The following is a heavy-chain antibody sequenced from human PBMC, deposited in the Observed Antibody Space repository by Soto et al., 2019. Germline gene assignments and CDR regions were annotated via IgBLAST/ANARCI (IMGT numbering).Heavy chain of an antibody. CDR1: GGSFSGYC. CDR3: ARASVDTAMVFDY. V-gene: IGHV4-34*01. J-gene: IGHJ4*02. Sequence: SETLSLTCAVYGGSFSGYCWSWIRQPPGKGLEWIGEINHSGSTNYNPSLKSRVTISVDTSKNQFSLKLSSVTAADTAVYYCARASVDTAMVFDYWGQGTLVTVSS. D-gene: IGHD5-18*01. CDR2: INHSGST.